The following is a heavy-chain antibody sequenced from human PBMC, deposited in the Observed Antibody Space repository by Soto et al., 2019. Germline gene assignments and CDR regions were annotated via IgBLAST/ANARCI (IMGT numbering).Heavy chain of an antibody. J-gene: IGHJ4*02. V-gene: IGHV3-23*01. CDR2: ISSSGGST. CDR1: GFTFSSNA. CDR3: AKAQGGCYFDY. D-gene: IGHD6-19*01. Sequence: EVQLLESGGGLVQPGGSLRLSCAASGFTFSSNAMSWVRQAPGKGLEWVSGISSSGGSTYYADSVKGRFTISRDNSKNMLYLQMNNLRAEDTAVYYCAKAQGGCYFDYWGQGTLVTVSS.